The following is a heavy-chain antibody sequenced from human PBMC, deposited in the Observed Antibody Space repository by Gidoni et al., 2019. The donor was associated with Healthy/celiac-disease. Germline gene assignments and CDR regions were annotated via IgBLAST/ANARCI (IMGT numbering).Heavy chain of an antibody. J-gene: IGHJ3*02. CDR1: GFTFSSYA. CDR2: ISYDGSNK. Sequence: QVQLVESGGGVVQPGRSLRLSCAASGFTFSSYAMHWVRQAPGKGLEWVAVISYDGSNKYYADSVKGRFTISRDNSKNTLYLQMNSLRAEDTAVYYCARARSITMVRGVILDAFDIWGQGTMVTVSS. D-gene: IGHD3-10*01. CDR3: ARARSITMVRGVILDAFDI. V-gene: IGHV3-30-3*01.